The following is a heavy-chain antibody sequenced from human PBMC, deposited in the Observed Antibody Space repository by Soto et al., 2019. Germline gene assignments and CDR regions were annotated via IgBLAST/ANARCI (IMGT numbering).Heavy chain of an antibody. Sequence: ASVKVSCKASGYTFTSYGISWVRQAPGQGLEWMGWISAYNGNTNYAQKLQGRVTTTTDTSTSTAYMELRSLRSDDTAVYYCARDAANYYYYYYMDVWGKGTTVTVSS. V-gene: IGHV1-18*01. D-gene: IGHD5-18*01. J-gene: IGHJ6*03. CDR3: ARDAANYYYYYYMDV. CDR2: ISAYNGNT. CDR1: GYTFTSYG.